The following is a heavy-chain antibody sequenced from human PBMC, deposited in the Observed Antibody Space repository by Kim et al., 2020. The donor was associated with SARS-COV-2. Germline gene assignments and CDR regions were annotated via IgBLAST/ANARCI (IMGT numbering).Heavy chain of an antibody. Sequence: GESLKISCKGSGYSFTSYWIGWVRQMPGKGLEWMGIIYPGDSDTRYSPSFQGQVTISADKSISTAYLQWSSLKASDTAMYYCAGIGPIAAAGTSSLDDWYFDLWGRGTLVTVSS. CDR3: AGIGPIAAAGTSSLDDWYFDL. CDR1: GYSFTSYW. V-gene: IGHV5-51*01. D-gene: IGHD6-13*01. CDR2: IYPGDSDT. J-gene: IGHJ2*01.